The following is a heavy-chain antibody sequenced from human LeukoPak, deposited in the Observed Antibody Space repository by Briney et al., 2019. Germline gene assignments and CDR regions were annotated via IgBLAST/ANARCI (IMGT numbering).Heavy chain of an antibody. J-gene: IGHJ4*02. D-gene: IGHD5-24*01. V-gene: IGHV3-48*01. CDR3: ARVRNRDGYNSPFDY. CDR1: GFTFSSYS. Sequence: GGSLRLSCAASGFTFSSYSMNWVRQAPGKGLEWVSYISSSSSTIYYADSVKGRFTISRDNAKNTLYLQMGSLRAEDMAVYYCARVRNRDGYNSPFDYWGQGTLVTVSS. CDR2: ISSSSSTI.